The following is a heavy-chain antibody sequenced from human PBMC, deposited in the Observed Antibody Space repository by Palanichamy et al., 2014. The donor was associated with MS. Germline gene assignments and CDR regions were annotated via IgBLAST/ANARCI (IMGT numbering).Heavy chain of an antibody. CDR3: ARDLGLAAMTTEHHYYYYGMDV. CDR2: ISSSGSTI. V-gene: IGHV3-48*03. Sequence: EVQLVESEGGLVQPGGSPRLSCAASGFTFSSYEMNWVRQAPGKGLEWVSYISSSGSTIYYADSVKGRFTISRDNAKNSLYLQMNSLRAEDTAVYYCARDLGLAAMTTEHHYYYYGMDVWGQGTTVTVSS. J-gene: IGHJ6*02. CDR1: GFTFSSYE. D-gene: IGHD4-17*01.